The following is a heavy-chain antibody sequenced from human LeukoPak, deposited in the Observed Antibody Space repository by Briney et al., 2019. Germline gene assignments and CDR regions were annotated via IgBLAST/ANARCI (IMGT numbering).Heavy chain of an antibody. D-gene: IGHD3-10*01. J-gene: IGHJ4*02. Sequence: EASVKVSCKASGYTFTGYYMHWVRQAPGQGLEWMGWINPNSGGTNYAQKFQGRVTMTRDTSISTAYMELSRLRSDDTAVYYCARVGVVRGFHFDYWGQGTLVTVSS. CDR1: GYTFTGYY. V-gene: IGHV1-2*02. CDR3: ARVGVVRGFHFDY. CDR2: INPNSGGT.